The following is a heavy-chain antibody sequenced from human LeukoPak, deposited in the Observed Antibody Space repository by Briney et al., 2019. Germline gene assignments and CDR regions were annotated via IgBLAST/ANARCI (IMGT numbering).Heavy chain of an antibody. CDR3: ARLPRTVYQRDY. Sequence: ASVKVSCKASGYTFTGYYMHWVRQAPGQGLEWMGWINPNSGGTNYAQKFQGRFIMTRDTSISTAYMELSRLRSDDTAVYYCARLPRTVYQRDYWGQGTLVTVSS. D-gene: IGHD2-2*01. V-gene: IGHV1-2*02. J-gene: IGHJ4*02. CDR1: GYTFTGYY. CDR2: INPNSGGT.